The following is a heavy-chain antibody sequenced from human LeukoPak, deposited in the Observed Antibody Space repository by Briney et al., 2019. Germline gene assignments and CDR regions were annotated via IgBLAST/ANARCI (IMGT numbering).Heavy chain of an antibody. CDR1: GFTFSSYSM. Sequence: GSLRLSCAASGFTFSSYSMNWVRQPPGKGLEWIGEIYHSGSTNYNPSLKSRVTISVDKSKNQFSLKLSSVTAADTAVYYCSYGSGSYQAWGQGTLVTVSS. J-gene: IGHJ5*02. D-gene: IGHD3-10*01. CDR2: IYHSGST. CDR3: SYGSGSYQA. V-gene: IGHV4-4*02.